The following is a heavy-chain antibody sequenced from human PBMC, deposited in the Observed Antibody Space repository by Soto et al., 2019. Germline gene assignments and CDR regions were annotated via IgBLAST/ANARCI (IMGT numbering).Heavy chain of an antibody. CDR3: ARVGTGYYYKDV. CDR2: INGDGRII. V-gene: IGHV3-74*01. CDR1: AFTFTNYW. J-gene: IGHJ6*03. Sequence: SGGSLRLSCAASAFTFTNYWMHWVRQAPGKGLVWVSRINGDGRIITYADSVKGRFTVSRDNAKNTLYLEMNSLRAEDTAVYYCARVGTGYYYKDVWGKGTTVTVSS.